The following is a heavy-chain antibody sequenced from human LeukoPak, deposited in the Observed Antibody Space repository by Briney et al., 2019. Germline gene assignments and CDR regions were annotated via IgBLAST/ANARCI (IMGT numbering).Heavy chain of an antibody. J-gene: IGHJ5*02. CDR2: IYYSGST. CDR3: ARVVVVAATPSYWFDP. CDR1: GGSISSGGYY. D-gene: IGHD2-15*01. V-gene: IGHV4-31*03. Sequence: SETLSLTCTVSGGSISSGGYYWSWIRQHPGKGLEWIGYIYYSGSTYYNPSLKSRVTISVDTSKNQFSLKLSSVTAAATAVYYCARVVVVAATPSYWFDPWGQGTLVTVSS.